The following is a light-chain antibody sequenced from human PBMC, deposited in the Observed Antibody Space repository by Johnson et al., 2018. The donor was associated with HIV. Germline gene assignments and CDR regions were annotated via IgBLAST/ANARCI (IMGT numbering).Light chain of an antibody. CDR2: DNN. V-gene: IGLV1-51*01. Sequence: QSVLTQPPSVSAAPGQKVTISCSGSSSNIGNNYVSWYQQLPGTAPKLLIYDNNKRPSGIPDRFSGSKSGTSATLGITGLQTGDEADYYCGTWDNSLSAYVVDTGTKVTVL. J-gene: IGLJ1*01. CDR3: GTWDNSLSAYV. CDR1: SSNIGNNY.